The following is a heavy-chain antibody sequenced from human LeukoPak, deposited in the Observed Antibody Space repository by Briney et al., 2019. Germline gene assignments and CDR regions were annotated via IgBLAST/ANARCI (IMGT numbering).Heavy chain of an antibody. V-gene: IGHV1-2*02. D-gene: IGHD3-9*01. Sequence: ASVKVSCRASGYTFTSYDINWVRQAPGQGLEWMGWINPNSGGTNYAQKFQGRVTMTRDTSISTAYMELSRLRSDDTAVYYCARGVGGDILALDGFDPWGQGTLVTVSS. CDR2: INPNSGGT. CDR3: ARGVGGDILALDGFDP. J-gene: IGHJ5*02. CDR1: GYTFTSYD.